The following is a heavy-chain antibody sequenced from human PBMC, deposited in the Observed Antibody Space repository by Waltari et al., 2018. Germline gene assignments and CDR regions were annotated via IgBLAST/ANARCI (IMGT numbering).Heavy chain of an antibody. J-gene: IGHJ4*02. CDR2: ISWNSGSI. CDR3: AKDMGSSWPFDY. Sequence: EVQLVESGGGLVQPGRSLRLSCAASGFTFDDYAIHWVRQAPGKGLEWVSGISWNSGSIGYADSVKGRFTISRDNAKNSLYLQMNSLRAEDTALYYCAKDMGSSWPFDYWGQGTLVTVSS. V-gene: IGHV3-9*01. D-gene: IGHD6-13*01. CDR1: GFTFDDYA.